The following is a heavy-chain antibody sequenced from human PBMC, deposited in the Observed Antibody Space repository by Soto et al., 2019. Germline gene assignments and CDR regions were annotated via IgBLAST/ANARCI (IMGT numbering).Heavy chain of an antibody. CDR3: ARVGRGSNFLPDY. CDR1: GFTFSDYY. CDR2: ISSSSSYT. Sequence: PGGSLRLSCAASGFTFSDYYMSWIRQAPGKGLEWVSYISSSSSYTNYADSVKGRFTISRDNAKNSLYLQMNSLRAEDTAVYYCARVGRGSNFLPDYWGQGTLVTVSS. J-gene: IGHJ4*02. V-gene: IGHV3-11*06. D-gene: IGHD1-26*01.